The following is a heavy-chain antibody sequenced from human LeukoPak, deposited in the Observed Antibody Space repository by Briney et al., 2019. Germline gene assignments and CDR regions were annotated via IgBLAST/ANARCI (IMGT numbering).Heavy chain of an antibody. D-gene: IGHD6-13*01. CDR3: ARAGSWKLNFDY. CDR1: GGSISSYH. Sequence: SETLSLTCTVSGGSISSYHWSWIRQPPGKGLEWIGYIYYSGNTNYNPSLKTRVTISVDTSKNQFSLKLSSVTAADTAVYYCARAGSWKLNFDYWGQGTLVTVSS. J-gene: IGHJ4*02. V-gene: IGHV4-59*01. CDR2: IYYSGNT.